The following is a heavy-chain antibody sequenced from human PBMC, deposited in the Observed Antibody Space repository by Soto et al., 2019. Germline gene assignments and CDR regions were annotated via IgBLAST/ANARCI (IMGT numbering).Heavy chain of an antibody. CDR1: GFTFSSYG. J-gene: IGHJ6*02. CDR2: IWYDGSNK. Sequence: GGSLRLSCAASGFTFSSYGMHWVRQAPGKGLEWVAVIWYDGSNKYYADSVKGRFTISRDNSKNTLYLQMNSLRAEDTAVYYCAREERAYYDFWSGPYIYYGMDVWGQGTTVTVSS. V-gene: IGHV3-33*01. D-gene: IGHD3-3*01. CDR3: AREERAYYDFWSGPYIYYGMDV.